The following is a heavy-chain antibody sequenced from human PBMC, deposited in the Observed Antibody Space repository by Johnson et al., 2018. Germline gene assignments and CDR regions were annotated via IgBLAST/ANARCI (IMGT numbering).Heavy chain of an antibody. CDR1: GFTFDDYA. J-gene: IGHJ6*04. Sequence: VQLVESGGGLVQPGRSLRLSCAASGFTFDDYAMHWVRQAPGKGLEWVSGISWNSGTIAYADSVKGRFTISRDNAKNSLYLQMNSLRAGDTAVYYCAKVKDTGGTYSEPRGSYYYYYWRDVWGKGTTVTVSS. CDR2: ISWNSGTI. CDR3: AKVKDTGGTYSEPRGSYYYYYWRDV. V-gene: IGHV3-9*01. D-gene: IGHD1-26*01.